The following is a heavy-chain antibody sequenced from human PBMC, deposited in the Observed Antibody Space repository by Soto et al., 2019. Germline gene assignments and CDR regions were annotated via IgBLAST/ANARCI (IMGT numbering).Heavy chain of an antibody. J-gene: IGHJ6*02. CDR1: GGTFGSNA. CDR2: IIPIFDTT. D-gene: IGHD6-13*01. CDR3: XXXXXHSTTWYLNGMDV. V-gene: IGHV1-69*01. Sequence: QVQLVQSGAEVKKPGSSVKVSCKASGGTFGSNALSWVRQAPGXGLEWMGGIIPIFDTTHYAQNFQGRVTITADESTSTAYMALXXXXXXDXXXXXXXXXXXHSTTWYLNGMDVWGQGTPVTVSS.